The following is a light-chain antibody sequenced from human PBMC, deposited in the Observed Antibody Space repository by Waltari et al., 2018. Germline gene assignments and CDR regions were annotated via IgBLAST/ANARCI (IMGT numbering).Light chain of an antibody. Sequence: QSALTQPASVSGSPGQSITISCTGTSSDGGGYNYFSWYQQYPGKAPKLMIYDVSKPPSGVSNRFSGSKSGNTASLTISGLQAEDEADYYCCSYAGSSTHVLFGGGTKLTVL. V-gene: IGLV2-23*02. CDR1: SSDGGGYNY. CDR2: DVS. J-gene: IGLJ2*01. CDR3: CSYAGSSTHVL.